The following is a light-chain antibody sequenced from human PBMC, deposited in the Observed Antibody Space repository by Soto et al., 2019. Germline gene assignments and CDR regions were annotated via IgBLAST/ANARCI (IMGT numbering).Light chain of an antibody. CDR2: DNN. V-gene: IGLV1-51*01. J-gene: IGLJ1*01. CDR1: SSNIGNNY. CDR3: ATWDSSLSAGV. Sequence: QAVVTQPPSVSAAPGQKVTISCSGSSSNIGNNYVSWYQQLPGTAPKLLIYDNNNRPSGIPDRFSGSKSGTSATLGITGLQTGDEADYYCATWDSSLSAGVFGTGTKVTVL.